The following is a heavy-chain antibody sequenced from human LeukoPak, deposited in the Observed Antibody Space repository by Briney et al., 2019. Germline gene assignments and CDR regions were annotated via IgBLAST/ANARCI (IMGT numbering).Heavy chain of an antibody. Sequence: GGSLRLSCAASGFTFDDYAMHWVRRAPGKGLEWVSGISWNSGSIGYADSVKGRFTISRDNAKNSLYLQMNSLRAEDTALYYCAKDTEQYYYYGMDVWGQGTTVTVSS. CDR2: ISWNSGSI. CDR3: AKDTEQYYYYGMDV. V-gene: IGHV3-9*01. J-gene: IGHJ6*02. CDR1: GFTFDDYA.